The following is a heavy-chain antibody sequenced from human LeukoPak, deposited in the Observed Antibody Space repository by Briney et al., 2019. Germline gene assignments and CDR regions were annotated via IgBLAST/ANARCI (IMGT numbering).Heavy chain of an antibody. CDR3: ARFGMTQTD. V-gene: IGHV4-61*01. Sequence: PSETLSLTCTVSGGSVSSSYYYWSWIRQPPGKGLEWIGYIYYSGSTNYNPSLKSRVTISVDTSKNQFSLKLSSVTAADTAVYYCARFGMTQTDWGQGTLVTVSS. J-gene: IGHJ4*02. D-gene: IGHD3-10*01. CDR2: IYYSGST. CDR1: GGSVSSSYYY.